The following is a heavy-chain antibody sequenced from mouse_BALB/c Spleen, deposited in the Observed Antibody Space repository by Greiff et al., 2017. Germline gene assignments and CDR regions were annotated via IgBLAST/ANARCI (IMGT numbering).Heavy chain of an antibody. CDR1: GYTFTSYT. Sequence: VQLVESGAELARPGASVKMSCKASGYTFTSYTLHWVKQRPGQGLEWIGYINPSSGYTNYNQKFKDKATLTADKSSSTAYMQLSSLTSEDSAVYYCARHLWAWFAYWGQGTLVTVSA. CDR2: INPSSGYT. V-gene: IGHV1-4*01. CDR3: ARHLWAWFAY. J-gene: IGHJ3*01. D-gene: IGHD6-1*01.